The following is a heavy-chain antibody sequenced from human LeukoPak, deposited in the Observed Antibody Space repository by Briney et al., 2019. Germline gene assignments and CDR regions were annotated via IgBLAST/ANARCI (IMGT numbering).Heavy chain of an antibody. D-gene: IGHD6-19*01. CDR3: AYSSGWYWFDP. CDR2: IYYSGST. V-gene: IGHV4-30-4*01. CDR1: GGSISSGDYY. J-gene: IGHJ5*02. Sequence: SQTLSLTCTVSGGSISSGDYYWSWIRQPPGKCLEWIGYIYYSGSTYYNPSLKSRVTISVDTSKNQFSLKLSSVTAADTAVYYCAYSSGWYWFDPWGQGTLVTVSS.